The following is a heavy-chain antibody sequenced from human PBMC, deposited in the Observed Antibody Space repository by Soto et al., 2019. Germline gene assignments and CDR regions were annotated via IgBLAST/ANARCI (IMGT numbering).Heavy chain of an antibody. D-gene: IGHD3-22*01. CDR1: GFTFSDYV. CDR2: ISSSSSSI. Sequence: GGSLRLSCEASGFTFSDYVMNWVRQGPGKGLEWVSSISSSSSSIYYADSVKGRFTISRDNAKTSLYLQMNSLRAEDTAVYYCARADYYDISAYYFSGWFDPWGQGNLVTVSS. V-gene: IGHV3-21*01. J-gene: IGHJ5*02. CDR3: ARADYYDISAYYFSGWFDP.